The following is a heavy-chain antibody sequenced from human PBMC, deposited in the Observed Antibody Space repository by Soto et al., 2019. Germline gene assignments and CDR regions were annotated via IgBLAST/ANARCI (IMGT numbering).Heavy chain of an antibody. CDR2: INPNNGDT. V-gene: IGHV1-2*02. CDR3: ARVGVYYYSSGYIDS. CDR1: GYTFTGYY. Sequence: WASVKVSCKASGYTFTGYYLYWVRQAPGQGLEWMGWINPNNGDTKYAQKFQGGVTMTRDTSISTAYMELRRLRSDDTAVYYCARVGVYYYSSGYIDSWGQGTLVTVSS. D-gene: IGHD3-22*01. J-gene: IGHJ4*02.